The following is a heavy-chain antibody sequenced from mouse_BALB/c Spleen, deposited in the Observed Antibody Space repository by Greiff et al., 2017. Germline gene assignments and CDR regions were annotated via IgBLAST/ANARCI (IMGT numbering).Heavy chain of an antibody. Sequence: VQLQQSGPELVKPGASVKISCKASGYSFTGYYMHWVKQSHVKSLEWIGRINPYNGATSYNQNFKDKASLTVDKSSSTAYMELHSLTSEDSAVYYCARIITTATDAMDYWGQGTSVTVSS. V-gene: IGHV1-26*01. CDR1: GYSFTGYY. J-gene: IGHJ4*01. CDR2: INPYNGAT. CDR3: ARIITTATDAMDY. D-gene: IGHD1-2*01.